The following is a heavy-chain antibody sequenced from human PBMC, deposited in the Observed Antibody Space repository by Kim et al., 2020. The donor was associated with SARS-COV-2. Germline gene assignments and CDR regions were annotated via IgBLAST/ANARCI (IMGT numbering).Heavy chain of an antibody. J-gene: IGHJ3*02. CDR1: GYTFTNHP. D-gene: IGHD3-9*01. Sequence: ASVKVSCKASGYTFTNHPIHWVRQAPGQSLEWMGWINTVDGNTKYSQRFQDRVTLTAKTSATTAYMELNSLTSKDTAVYYCARDRAAGLRRSDWFPFDGCDTWGQGTMITVSS. CDR3: ARDRAAGLRRSDWFPFDGCDT. V-gene: IGHV1-3*04. CDR2: INTVDGNT.